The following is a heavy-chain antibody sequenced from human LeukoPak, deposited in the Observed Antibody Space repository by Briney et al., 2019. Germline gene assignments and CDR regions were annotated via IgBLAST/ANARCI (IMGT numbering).Heavy chain of an antibody. Sequence: GGSLRLSCAASGFTFSSYSMNWVRQAPGKGLEWVSSISSSSSYIYYADSVKGRFTISRDNSKNTLYLQMNSLRAEDTAVYYCARERPTLSIAAAGSFDYWGQGTLVTVSS. CDR2: ISSSSSYI. V-gene: IGHV3-21*01. CDR3: ARERPTLSIAAAGSFDY. CDR1: GFTFSSYS. D-gene: IGHD6-13*01. J-gene: IGHJ4*02.